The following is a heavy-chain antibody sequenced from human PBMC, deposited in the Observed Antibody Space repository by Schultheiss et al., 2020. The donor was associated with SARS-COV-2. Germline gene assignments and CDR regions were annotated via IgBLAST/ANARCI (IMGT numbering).Heavy chain of an antibody. Sequence: GESLKISCAASGFTFSSYWMHWVRQAPGKGLVWVANIKQDGSEKYYVDSVKGRFTISRDNAKNSLYLQMNSLRAEDTAVYYCARPLTGYCWGGDCYNDAFDIWGQGTMVTVSS. CDR1: GFTFSSYW. CDR3: ARPLTGYCWGGDCYNDAFDI. V-gene: IGHV3-7*01. D-gene: IGHD2-21*02. J-gene: IGHJ3*02. CDR2: IKQDGSEK.